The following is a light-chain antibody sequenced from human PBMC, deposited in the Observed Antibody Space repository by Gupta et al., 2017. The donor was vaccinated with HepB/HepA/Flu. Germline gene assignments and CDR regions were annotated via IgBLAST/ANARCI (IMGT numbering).Light chain of an antibody. Sequence: QSALTQPASVSGSPGQSITISCTGSSTDVGGYNYVSWYQQHPGKAPKLIIFDVTNRPSGVSNRFAGSKSGNTASLTISGLQVEDEADYYCSSYARSNNCRVLGGGTKLTVL. CDR3: SSYARSNNCRV. V-gene: IGLV2-14*03. CDR1: STDVGGYNY. J-gene: IGLJ2*01. CDR2: DVT.